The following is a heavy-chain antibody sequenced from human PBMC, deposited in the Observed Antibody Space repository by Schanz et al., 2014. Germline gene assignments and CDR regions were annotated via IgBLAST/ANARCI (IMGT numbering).Heavy chain of an antibody. Sequence: EVQLLESGGGLVEPGGSLRLSCAASGFGFSSYSMNWVRQAPGKGLEWVSYISGSSRTIYYADSMKGRFTVSRDNAENALYLQMNSLRAEDTAVYYCVRDSFFAFDYWGQGTLVAVSS. D-gene: IGHD3-3*01. CDR1: GFGFSSYS. J-gene: IGHJ4*02. V-gene: IGHV3-48*01. CDR3: VRDSFFAFDY. CDR2: ISGSSRTI.